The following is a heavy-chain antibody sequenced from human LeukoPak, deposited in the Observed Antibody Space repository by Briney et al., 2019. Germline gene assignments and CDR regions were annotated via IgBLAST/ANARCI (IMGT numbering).Heavy chain of an antibody. V-gene: IGHV3-23*01. CDR3: AKGRYSYGYQRVHY. D-gene: IGHD5-18*01. CDR1: GFTFSSYA. Sequence: PGGSLRLSCAASGFTFSSYAMTWVRQAPGKGLEWVSAISGSGGSTYYADSVKGRFTISRDNSKNTLYLQMNSLRADDTAVYYCAKGRYSYGYQRVHYWGQGTLVTVSS. CDR2: ISGSGGST. J-gene: IGHJ4*02.